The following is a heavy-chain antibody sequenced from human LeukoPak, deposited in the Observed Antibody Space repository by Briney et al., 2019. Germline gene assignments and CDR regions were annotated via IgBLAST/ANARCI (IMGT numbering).Heavy chain of an antibody. Sequence: SGPTLVNPTQTLTLTCNFSEFSFSSGGVGVGWIRQPPGGALEWLGVIYENDEKLYSSSLQNRLSITKDTSKNQVVLTMANMDPVDTATYYCAHRHRGVASDIWGEGTMVTVSS. J-gene: IGHJ3*02. D-gene: IGHD2-15*01. V-gene: IGHV2-5*01. CDR2: IYENDEK. CDR1: EFSFSSGGVG. CDR3: AHRHRGVASDI.